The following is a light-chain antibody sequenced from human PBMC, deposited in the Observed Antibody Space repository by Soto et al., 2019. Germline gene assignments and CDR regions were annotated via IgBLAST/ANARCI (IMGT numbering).Light chain of an antibody. J-gene: IGLJ2*01. V-gene: IGLV1-40*01. CDR1: SSNIGAGYD. CDR2: GNN. CDR3: QSYDSSLSGFVV. Sequence: QAVVTQPPSVSGAPGQRVTISCTGSSSNIGAGYDVHWYQQLPGTAPKVLIYGNNNRPSGVPDRFSGSKSGTSASLAITGLQAEDEADYYCQSYDSSLSGFVVFGGGTKVTVL.